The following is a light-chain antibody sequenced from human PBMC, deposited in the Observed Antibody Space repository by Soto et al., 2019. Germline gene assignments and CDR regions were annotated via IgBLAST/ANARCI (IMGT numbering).Light chain of an antibody. Sequence: QSALAQPASVSGSPGQSITISCTGTSNEVGAYDLVSWYQHHPGKAPKCIIYEDSKRPSGVSNRFSGSKSGNTASLTISGLQAGDEGYYYCCSYAGSRTLFVFGTGTRSPS. J-gene: IGLJ1*01. CDR2: EDS. V-gene: IGLV2-23*01. CDR1: SNEVGAYDL. CDR3: CSYAGSRTLFV.